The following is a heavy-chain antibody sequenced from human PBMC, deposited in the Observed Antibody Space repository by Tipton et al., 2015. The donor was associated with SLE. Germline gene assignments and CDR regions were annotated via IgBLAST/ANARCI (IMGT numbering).Heavy chain of an antibody. J-gene: IGHJ6*02. CDR2: ISVSGYGT. CDR1: GFTVTSYA. Sequence: GSLRLSCAASGFTVTSYAMNWVRQAPGRGLEWVSGISVSGYGTYYADSVKGRFTISRDNSKNTLYLQMSSLRAEDTAVYYCAKPDSSGYYYPNYYGMDVWGQGTTVTVSS. CDR3: AKPDSSGYYYPNYYGMDV. D-gene: IGHD3-22*01. V-gene: IGHV3-23*01.